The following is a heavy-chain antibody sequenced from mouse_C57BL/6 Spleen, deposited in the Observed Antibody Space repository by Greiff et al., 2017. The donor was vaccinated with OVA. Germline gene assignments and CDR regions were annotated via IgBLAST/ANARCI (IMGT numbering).Heavy chain of an antibody. V-gene: IGHV1-81*01. Sequence: VQLQQSGAELARPGASVKLSCKASGYTFTSYGISWVKQRTGQGLEWIGEIYPRSGNTYYNEKFKGKATLTADKSSSTAYMELRSLTSEDSAVYFCARGGYDYDPYYFDYWGQGTTLTVSS. CDR2: IYPRSGNT. CDR1: GYTFTSYG. J-gene: IGHJ2*01. D-gene: IGHD2-4*01. CDR3: ARGGYDYDPYYFDY.